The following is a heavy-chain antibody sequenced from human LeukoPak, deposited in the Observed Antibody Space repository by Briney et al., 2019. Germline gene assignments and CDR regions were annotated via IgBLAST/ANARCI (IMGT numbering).Heavy chain of an antibody. CDR3: GSTPQYSSSWYYYFDY. CDR2: IYYSGST. V-gene: IGHV4-30-4*02. D-gene: IGHD6-13*01. CDR1: GGSISSGDYY. Sequence: SETLSLTCTGYGGSISSGDYYWSWIRQPPGKVLEWIGYIYYSGSTYYNPSLKSRVTITVDTSKNQFSLKLSSVTAADTAVYYCGSTPQYSSSWYYYFDYWGQGTLVTVSS. J-gene: IGHJ4*02.